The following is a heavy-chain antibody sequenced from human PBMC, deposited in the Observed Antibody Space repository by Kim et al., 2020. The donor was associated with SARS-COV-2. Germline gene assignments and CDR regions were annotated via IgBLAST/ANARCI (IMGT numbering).Heavy chain of an antibody. CDR1: GGSFSGYY. J-gene: IGHJ4*02. Sequence: SETLSLTCAVYGGSFSGYYWTWIRQPPGKGLEWIGEIYHSGSTNYNPSLKSRVTISVDTSKNQLSLKLSSVTAADTAVYYCARGRYYYGSGRTGYFDYWGQGTLVSVSS. D-gene: IGHD3-10*01. V-gene: IGHV4-34*01. CDR3: ARGRYYYGSGRTGYFDY. CDR2: IYHSGST.